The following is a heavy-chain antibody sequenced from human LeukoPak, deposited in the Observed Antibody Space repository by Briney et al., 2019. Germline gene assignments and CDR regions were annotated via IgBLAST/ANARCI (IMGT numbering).Heavy chain of an antibody. Sequence: SETLSLTCTVSGVSISSSSYYWGWIRQPPGKGLEWIGSIYYSGSTYYNPSLKSRVTISVDTSKNQFSLKLSSVTAADTAVYYCARATAGYCSGGSCYSHYFDYWGQGTLVTVSS. CDR2: IYYSGST. D-gene: IGHD2-15*01. J-gene: IGHJ4*02. CDR1: GVSISSSSYY. CDR3: ARATAGYCSGGSCYSHYFDY. V-gene: IGHV4-39*07.